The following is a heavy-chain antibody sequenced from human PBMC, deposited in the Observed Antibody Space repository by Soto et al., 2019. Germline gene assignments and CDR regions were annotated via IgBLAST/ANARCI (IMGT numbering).Heavy chain of an antibody. CDR2: IYYSGST. J-gene: IGHJ6*03. Sequence: SETLSLTCTVSGGSISSSSYYWGWIRQPPGKGLEWIGSIYYSGSTYYNPSLKSRVTISVDTSKNQFSLKLSSVTAADTAVYYCARRQTVVYYMDVWGKGTTVTVSS. D-gene: IGHD4-4*01. CDR1: GGSISSSSYY. CDR3: ARRQTVVYYMDV. V-gene: IGHV4-39*01.